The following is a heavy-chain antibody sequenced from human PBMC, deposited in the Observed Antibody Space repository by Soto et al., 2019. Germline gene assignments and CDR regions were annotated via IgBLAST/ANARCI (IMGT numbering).Heavy chain of an antibody. CDR1: RFTFTSSW. V-gene: IGHV3-7*01. D-gene: IGHD1-20*01. J-gene: IGHJ5*02. CDR3: AGIQINWFDP. Sequence: EVQLVESGGGLVQPGGSLRLSCAASRFTFTSSWMRWVRQAPGKGLEWVANIKQDGNEAYYLDSVKGRFTISRDNAWTSLYLQMNSLSADDTAVYYCAGIQINWFDPWGQGTMVTVAS. CDR2: IKQDGNEA.